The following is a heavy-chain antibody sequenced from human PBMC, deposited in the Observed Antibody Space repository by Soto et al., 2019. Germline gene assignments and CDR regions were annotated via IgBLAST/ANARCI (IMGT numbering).Heavy chain of an antibody. CDR2: IDPEDGKT. V-gene: IGHV1-24*01. J-gene: IGHJ4*02. Sequence: ASVKVCCEVSGYTFAGLSMCWVRQAPGKGLEWMGGIDPEDGKTIYAQKFQGRVTMTEDTSTDTAYMELSSLRSDDTAVYYCATDFGDRFDRSDYWGQGTLVTVSS. D-gene: IGHD3-3*01. CDR3: ATDFGDRFDRSDY. CDR1: GYTFAGLS.